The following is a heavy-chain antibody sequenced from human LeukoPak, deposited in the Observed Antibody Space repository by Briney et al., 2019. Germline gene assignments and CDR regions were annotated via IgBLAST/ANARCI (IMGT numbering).Heavy chain of an antibody. CDR3: AREGIAVAGTFIAFDI. J-gene: IGHJ3*02. V-gene: IGHV4-59*01. D-gene: IGHD6-19*01. Sequence: SETLSLTCSVSGDSISNFYWSWIRQPPGKGLEWIGYIDYSGSTSYNPSLKSRVTISIDTSKNQFSLRLTSVTAAETAVYFCAREGIAVAGTFIAFDIWGQATMLTVSS. CDR2: IDYSGST. CDR1: GDSISNFY.